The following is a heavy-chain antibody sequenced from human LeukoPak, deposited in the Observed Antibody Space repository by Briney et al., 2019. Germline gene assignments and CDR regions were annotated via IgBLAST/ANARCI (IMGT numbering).Heavy chain of an antibody. Sequence: SETLSLTCPVSGGSISSYYWSWIRQPAAKGLAWIGRIYTSGSTNYNPSLTSRVTMPVDTSKNQFSLKLSSVTGAEPAVDCSAGGLRYFDWLLRGGAFDIWGQGTMVTVSS. V-gene: IGHV4-4*07. CDR2: IYTSGST. J-gene: IGHJ3*02. D-gene: IGHD3-9*01. CDR1: GGSISSYY. CDR3: AGGLRYFDWLLRGGAFDI.